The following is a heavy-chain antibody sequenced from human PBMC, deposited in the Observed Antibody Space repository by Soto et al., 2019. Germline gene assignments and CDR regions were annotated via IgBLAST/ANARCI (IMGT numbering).Heavy chain of an antibody. V-gene: IGHV1-69*04. J-gene: IGHJ6*02. Sequence: SVKVSCKASGGTFSSYTISWVRQAPGQGLEWMGRIIPILGIANYAQKFQGRVTITADKSTSTAYMELSSLGSEDTAVHYCARDWVTMVLRTTYGMDIWGQG. D-gene: IGHD3-10*01. CDR1: GGTFSSYT. CDR3: ARDWVTMVLRTTYGMDI. CDR2: IIPILGIA.